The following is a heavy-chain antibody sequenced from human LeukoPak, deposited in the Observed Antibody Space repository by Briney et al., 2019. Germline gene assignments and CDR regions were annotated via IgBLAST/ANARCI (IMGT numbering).Heavy chain of an antibody. D-gene: IGHD5-24*01. CDR2: IYSGGST. CDR1: GFSVSNNY. J-gene: IGHJ4*02. CDR3: ARVKEMATIAIDY. V-gene: IGHV3-66*01. Sequence: PGGSLRLSCAASGFSVSNNYMRWVRQAPGKGLEWVSLIYSGGSTSYADSVKGRFTISRDNSKNSLYLQMNSLRAEDTAVYYCARVKEMATIAIDYWGQGTLVTVSS.